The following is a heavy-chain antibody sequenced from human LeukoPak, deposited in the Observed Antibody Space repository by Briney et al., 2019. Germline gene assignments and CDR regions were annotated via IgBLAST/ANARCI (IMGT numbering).Heavy chain of an antibody. CDR3: AAMAVNWFDP. CDR1: GGSVGSGSYY. D-gene: IGHD5-18*01. Sequence: SETLSLTCTVSGGSVGSGSYYWSWIRQSPGKGLEWIGYILYSDITNYNPSLKSRVTMSVDTSKNQFSLRLTSVTAVDTAVYYCAAMAVNWFDPWGQGTLVIVSS. J-gene: IGHJ5*02. V-gene: IGHV4-61*01. CDR2: ILYSDIT.